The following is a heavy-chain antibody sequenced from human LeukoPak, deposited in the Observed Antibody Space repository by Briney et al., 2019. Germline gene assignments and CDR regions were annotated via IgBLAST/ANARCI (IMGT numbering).Heavy chain of an antibody. CDR2: IYYSGST. J-gene: IGHJ4*02. D-gene: IGHD4/OR15-4a*01. CDR3: ASRSTWGLWIDY. Sequence: PSETLSLTCTVSGRSMSSYYWNWIRQPPGQGLEWIGYIYYSGSTNYNASLKSRVTISEDTSKNQFSLKLSSVTAADTAVYYCASRSTWGLWIDYWGQGTLVTVSS. V-gene: IGHV4-59*01. CDR1: GRSMSSYY.